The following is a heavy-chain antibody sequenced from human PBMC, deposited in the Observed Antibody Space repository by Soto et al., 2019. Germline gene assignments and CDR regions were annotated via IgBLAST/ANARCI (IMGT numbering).Heavy chain of an antibody. CDR2: IYPGDSDT. CDR1: AYSFTSYL. D-gene: IGHD1-1*01. Sequence: PGESLKISCKGSAYSFTSYLIGWVRQMPGKGLEWMGIIYPGDSDTRYSPSFQGQVTISADKSISTAYLQWSSLKASDTAMYYCARIRGGRDGYWYDRKFGSWGQGTLVTVSS. J-gene: IGHJ4*02. V-gene: IGHV5-51*01. CDR3: ARIRGGRDGYWYDRKFGS.